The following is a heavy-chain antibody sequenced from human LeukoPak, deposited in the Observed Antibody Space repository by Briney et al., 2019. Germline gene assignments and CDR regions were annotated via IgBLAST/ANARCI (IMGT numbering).Heavy chain of an antibody. CDR2: IKPDGGEK. V-gene: IGHV3-7*01. Sequence: GESLRLSCAASGFTFSSYMMTWVRQAPGKGLEWVANIKPDGGEKFYVDSVRGRFTISRDNAKNSLYLQMNSLRAEDTAVYHCARDTITTGAFDIWGQGTMVTVSS. CDR1: GFTFSSYM. D-gene: IGHD4-11*01. CDR3: ARDTITTGAFDI. J-gene: IGHJ3*02.